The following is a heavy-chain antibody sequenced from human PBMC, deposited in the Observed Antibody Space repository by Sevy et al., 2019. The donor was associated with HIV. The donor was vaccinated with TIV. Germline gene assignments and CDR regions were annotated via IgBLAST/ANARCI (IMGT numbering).Heavy chain of an antibody. CDR3: ARDCSSTSCLWGMDV. D-gene: IGHD2-2*01. J-gene: IGHJ6*02. CDR2: IKRDGSEK. CDR1: GFMFSNYW. Sequence: GGSLRLSCVASGFMFSNYWMSWVRQAPGKGLEWVANIKRDGSEKYYVASVKGRFTISRDNAKNSLYLQMTSLRVEDTAVYYCARDCSSTSCLWGMDVWGPGTTVTVSS. V-gene: IGHV3-7*03.